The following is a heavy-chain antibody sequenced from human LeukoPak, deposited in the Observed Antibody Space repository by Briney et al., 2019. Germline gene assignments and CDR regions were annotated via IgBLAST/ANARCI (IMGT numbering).Heavy chain of an antibody. Sequence: GASVKVSCKASGYTFTSYYMHWVRQAPGQGLEWMGIINPSGGSTSYAQKFQGRVTMTRNTSISTAYMKLSSLRSEDTAVYYCARGPQTYYYGSGIYNWFDPWGQGTLVTVSS. J-gene: IGHJ5*02. CDR1: GYTFTSYY. CDR2: INPSGGST. V-gene: IGHV1-46*01. D-gene: IGHD3-10*01. CDR3: ARGPQTYYYGSGIYNWFDP.